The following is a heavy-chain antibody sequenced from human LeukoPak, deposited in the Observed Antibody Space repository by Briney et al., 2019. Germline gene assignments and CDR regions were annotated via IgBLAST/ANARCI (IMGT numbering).Heavy chain of an antibody. V-gene: IGHV3-21*01. CDR1: GFTFSSYS. CDR2: ISSSSSYI. CDR3: AREGCSSTSCYTSVY. J-gene: IGHJ4*02. Sequence: GGSLRLSCAASGFTFSSYSMNWVRQAPGKGLEWVSSISSSSSYIYYADSVKDRFTISRDNAKNSLYLQMDSLRAEDTAVYYCAREGCSSTSCYTSVYWGQGTLVTVSS. D-gene: IGHD2-2*02.